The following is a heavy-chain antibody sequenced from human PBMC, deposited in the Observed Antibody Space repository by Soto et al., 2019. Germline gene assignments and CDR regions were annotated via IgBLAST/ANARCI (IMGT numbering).Heavy chain of an antibody. CDR1: GYTFRSDE. CDR3: ARVGYYNDRGAFDI. D-gene: IGHD3-9*01. J-gene: IGHJ3*02. Sequence: EVQLVESGGGLVQPGGSLRLSCAACGYTFRSDEMNWVRQAPGKGLEWVSYISSSGSTTYYVDTVKGRFTISRDNAKNSLYLQMNSLRAEDTAVYYCARVGYYNDRGAFDIWGQGTMVTDSS. CDR2: ISSSGSTT. V-gene: IGHV3-48*03.